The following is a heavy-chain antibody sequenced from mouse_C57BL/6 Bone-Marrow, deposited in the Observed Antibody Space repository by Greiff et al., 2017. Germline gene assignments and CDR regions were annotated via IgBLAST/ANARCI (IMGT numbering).Heavy chain of an antibody. D-gene: IGHD2-4*01. CDR1: GYTFTSYW. CDR3: ARHYYDYDDFDY. CDR2: IAPSDSYT. J-gene: IGHJ2*01. Sequence: QVQLQQPGAELVRPGTSVKLSCKASGYTFTSYWMHWVKQRPGQGLAWIGVIAPSDSYTNYSQKFKGKAPLTVDTSSSTAYMQLSSLTSADSAVYYCARHYYDYDDFDYWCQGTTLTVSS. V-gene: IGHV1-59*01.